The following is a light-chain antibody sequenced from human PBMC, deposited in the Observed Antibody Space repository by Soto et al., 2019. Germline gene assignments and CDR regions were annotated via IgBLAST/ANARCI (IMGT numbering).Light chain of an antibody. CDR1: SSDVGAYNY. CDR3: ISYAGSSIWV. Sequence: QSALTQPPSASGPPGQSVTISCTGTSSDVGAYNYVSWYQQHPGKAPKLMIYDVSKRPSGVPDRFSGSKSGNTASLTVSGLQAEDEADFYCISYAGSSIWVFGGGTKVTVL. J-gene: IGLJ3*02. CDR2: DVS. V-gene: IGLV2-8*01.